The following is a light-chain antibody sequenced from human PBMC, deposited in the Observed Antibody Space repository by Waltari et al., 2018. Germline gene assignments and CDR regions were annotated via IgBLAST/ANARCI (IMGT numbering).Light chain of an antibody. CDR2: DAP. CDR1: ESIKTK. Sequence: EVVMTQSPATLSVSPGERATLSCRASESIKTKLAWYQPKPGQAPRLLIYDAPTRARGVPSRFSCSGSGTEFTLTISRLQSDDFVLYYCQQYNRWPPLTFGGGTKVEIK. J-gene: IGKJ4*01. V-gene: IGKV3D-15*01. CDR3: QQYNRWPPLT.